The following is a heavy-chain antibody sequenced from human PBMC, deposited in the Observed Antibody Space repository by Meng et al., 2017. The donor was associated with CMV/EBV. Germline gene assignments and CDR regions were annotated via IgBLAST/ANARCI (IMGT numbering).Heavy chain of an antibody. J-gene: IGHJ4*02. CDR1: GYTIISYY. D-gene: IGHD2-21*02. Sequence: SCKASGYTIISYYMHWVRQDPGQGIEWMGIINTSGGSTSYEKKFQGRVTMTRDTSTSTVYMELSSLRSEDTAVYYCARGGTAAPLDYWGQGTLVTVSS. CDR3: ARGGTAAPLDY. CDR2: INTSGGST. V-gene: IGHV1-46*01.